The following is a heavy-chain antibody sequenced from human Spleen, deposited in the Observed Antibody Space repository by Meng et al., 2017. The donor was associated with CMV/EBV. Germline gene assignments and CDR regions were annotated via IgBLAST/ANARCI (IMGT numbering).Heavy chain of an antibody. CDR2: MNPSSGNT. V-gene: IGHV1-8*01. Sequence: KASAYTFTTYAINWVRQATGQGLEWMGWMNPSSGNTGYAQKFQGRVTFTTNTSITTAFMEVSSLRSEDTAVYYCARSGYDPRGGFDFWGQGTLVTVSS. CDR3: ARSGYDPRGGFDF. D-gene: IGHD5-12*01. J-gene: IGHJ4*02. CDR1: AYTFTTYA.